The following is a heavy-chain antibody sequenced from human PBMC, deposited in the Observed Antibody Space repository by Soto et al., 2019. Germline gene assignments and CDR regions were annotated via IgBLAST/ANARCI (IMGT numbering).Heavy chain of an antibody. CDR2: ISTNGGST. CDR3: VKGAYYYDSSGYYPFDY. V-gene: IGHV3-64D*06. D-gene: IGHD3-22*01. J-gene: IGHJ4*02. Sequence: GGSLRLSCSASGFTFSSYAMHWVRQAPGKGLKYVSSISTNGGSTHYADSVKGRFTISRDNSKNTQYLQMSSLRADDTAVYYCVKGAYYYDSSGYYPFDYWGQGTLVTVSS. CDR1: GFTFSSYA.